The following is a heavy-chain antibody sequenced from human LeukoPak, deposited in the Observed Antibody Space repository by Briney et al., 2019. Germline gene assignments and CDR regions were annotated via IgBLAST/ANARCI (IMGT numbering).Heavy chain of an antibody. Sequence: WASVKVSCKASGYTFSSYGISWVRQAPGQGLEWMGRINTYSGNTDYGEKSQGRVTMTTDTAASTVYMELESPRSDDTAVYYCARDTPDRSWFDPWGQGTLVTVSS. CDR1: GYTFSSYG. CDR2: INTYSGNT. CDR3: ARDTPDRSWFDP. J-gene: IGHJ5*02. V-gene: IGHV1-18*01.